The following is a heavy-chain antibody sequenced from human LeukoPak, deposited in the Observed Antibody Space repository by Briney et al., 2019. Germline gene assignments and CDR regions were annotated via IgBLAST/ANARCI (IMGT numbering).Heavy chain of an antibody. D-gene: IGHD3-3*01. Sequence: GGSLRLSCAASGFTFSIYAMSWVRQAPGKGLEWVSAISGSGGSTYYADSVKGRFTISRDNSKNTLYLQMNSLRAEDTAVYYCAKDLGDFWSGFDYWGQGTLVTVSS. CDR3: AKDLGDFWSGFDY. J-gene: IGHJ4*02. CDR1: GFTFSIYA. V-gene: IGHV3-23*01. CDR2: ISGSGGST.